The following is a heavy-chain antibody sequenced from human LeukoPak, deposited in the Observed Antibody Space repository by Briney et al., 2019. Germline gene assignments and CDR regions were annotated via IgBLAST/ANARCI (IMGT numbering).Heavy chain of an antibody. D-gene: IGHD3-10*01. CDR2: MSAYNGKT. J-gene: IGHJ5*01. CDR3: VRVAMIRGVVFKNWFDS. CDR1: GYIVTYYY. Sequence: ASVKVSCKAAGYIVTYYYIHWVRQAPGQGLGWMGWMSAYNGKTNYENKLHGSLTMTTVTSSSKAHMELRTLRSDDTAVHYCVRVAMIRGVVFKNWFDSWGQGSLVTVSS. V-gene: IGHV1-18*04.